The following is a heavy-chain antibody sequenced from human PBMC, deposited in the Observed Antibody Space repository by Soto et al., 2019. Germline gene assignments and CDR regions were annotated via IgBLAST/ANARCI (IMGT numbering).Heavy chain of an antibody. CDR2: IYYSGST. V-gene: IGHV4-59*12. Sequence: SETLSLTCTVSGGSISTYYWSWIRQPPGKGLEWIGYIYYSGSTNYNPSLKSRVTITIDMSKNQFSLKLSSVTAADTAVYYCARVSGIYYYGMAVWGQGTTVTVSS. D-gene: IGHD3-10*01. J-gene: IGHJ6*02. CDR1: GGSISTYY. CDR3: ARVSGIYYYGMAV.